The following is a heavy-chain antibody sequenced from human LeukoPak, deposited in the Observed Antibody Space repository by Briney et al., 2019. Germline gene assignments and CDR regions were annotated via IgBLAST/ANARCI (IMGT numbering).Heavy chain of an antibody. CDR3: ARVSDGSGFGDY. D-gene: IGHD3-22*01. Sequence: PGGALRRSCVASGFTFTNYEIHWGRQAPGKGLEWLAVVSSDGINKYYADSVKGRFTISRDNSKNTLYLQMNSLRAEDTAVYYCARVSDGSGFGDYWGQGTLVTVTS. J-gene: IGHJ4*02. CDR1: GFTFTNYE. V-gene: IGHV3-30-3*01. CDR2: VSSDGINK.